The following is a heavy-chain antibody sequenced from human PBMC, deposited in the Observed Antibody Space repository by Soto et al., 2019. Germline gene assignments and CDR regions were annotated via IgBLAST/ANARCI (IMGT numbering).Heavy chain of an antibody. CDR3: AKGVAAAEWYFGL. V-gene: IGHV3-7*01. D-gene: IGHD2-2*01. CDR2: IKQDGSEK. J-gene: IGHJ2*01. Sequence: EVQLVESGGGLVQPGGSLRLSCAASGLTFTTYWMSWVRQAPGKGLKWVANIKQDGSEKYYVDSVKGRFTISRDKAKNSLHLQMNSLRVEDTAVFYCAKGVAAAEWYFGLWGRGTLVTVSS. CDR1: GLTFTTYW.